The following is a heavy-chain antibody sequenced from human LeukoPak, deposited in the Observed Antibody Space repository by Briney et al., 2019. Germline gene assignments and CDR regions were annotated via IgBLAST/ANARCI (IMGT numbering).Heavy chain of an antibody. V-gene: IGHV3-66*01. CDR1: GFTVSSNY. J-gene: IGHJ4*02. CDR3: ARGTVYYYDSSGYPFYFDY. CDR2: IYNGGST. D-gene: IGHD3-22*01. Sequence: GGSLRLSCAASGFTVSSNYMSWVRQAPGKGLEWVSVIYNGGSTYYADSVKGRFTISRDNSKNTLYLQMNSLRAEDTAVYYCARGTVYYYDSSGYPFYFDYWGQGTLVTVSS.